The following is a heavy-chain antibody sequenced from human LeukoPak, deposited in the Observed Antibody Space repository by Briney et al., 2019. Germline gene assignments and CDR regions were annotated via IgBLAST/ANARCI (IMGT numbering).Heavy chain of an antibody. D-gene: IGHD6-13*01. CDR2: ICPESGGT. Sequence: ASVKVSFKASGYSFTGYCMHWVRQAPGQGLEWMGRICPESGGTNYAQKFQGRVTMTTDTTVSTAYMELSGLKSDDTAVYYCASGLNSRSSSCWGQGTRVTVSS. J-gene: IGHJ4*02. V-gene: IGHV1-2*02. CDR3: ASGLNSRSSSC. CDR1: GYSFTGYC.